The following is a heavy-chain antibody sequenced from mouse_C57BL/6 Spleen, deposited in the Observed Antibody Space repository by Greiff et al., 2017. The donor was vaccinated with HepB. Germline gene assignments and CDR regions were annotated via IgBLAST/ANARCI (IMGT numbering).Heavy chain of an antibody. J-gene: IGHJ4*01. Sequence: EVQLQQSGPELVKPGASVKIPCKASGYTFTDYNMDWVKQSHGKSLEWIGDINPNNGGTIYNQKFKGKATLTVDKSSSTAYMELRSLTYEDTAVYYCAIGNYDAMDYWGQGTSVTVSS. V-gene: IGHV1-18*01. CDR1: GYTFTDYN. CDR2: INPNNGGT. CDR3: AIGNYDAMDY. D-gene: IGHD2-1*01.